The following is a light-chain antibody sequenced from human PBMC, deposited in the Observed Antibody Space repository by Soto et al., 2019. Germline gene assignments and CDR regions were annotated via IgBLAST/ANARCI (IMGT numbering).Light chain of an antibody. CDR1: QDISNY. V-gene: IGKV1-33*01. J-gene: IGKJ3*01. Sequence: DIQMTQSPSSLSASVGDRVTITCQASQDISNYLNWYQQKPGKAPKLLIYDASNLETGVPSRFSGTASLTDFTFTISSLQPEDIATYYCQPYDNLPPTCGPGTIVDIK. CDR2: DAS. CDR3: QPYDNLPPT.